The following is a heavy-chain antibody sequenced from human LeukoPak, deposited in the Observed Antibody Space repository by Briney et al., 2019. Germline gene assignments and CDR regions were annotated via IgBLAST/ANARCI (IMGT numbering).Heavy chain of an antibody. CDR3: ARDNGPGGAAAFDY. CDR2: IIPIFGTA. CDR1: GGTFSSYA. Sequence: SVKVSCKASGGTFSSYAISWVRQAPGQGLEWMGGIIPIFGTANYAQKSQGRVTITADESTSTAYMELSSLRSEDTAVYYCARDNGPGGAAAFDYWGQGTLVTASS. V-gene: IGHV1-69*13. J-gene: IGHJ4*02. D-gene: IGHD6-13*01.